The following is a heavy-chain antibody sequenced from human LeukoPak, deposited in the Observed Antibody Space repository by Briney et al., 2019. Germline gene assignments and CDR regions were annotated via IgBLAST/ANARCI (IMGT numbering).Heavy chain of an antibody. CDR3: AKGHTQDSSGYPNYYYMDV. V-gene: IGHV3-30*02. CDR1: GFTFSSYG. J-gene: IGHJ6*03. Sequence: GGSLRLSCAASGFTFSSYGMHWVRQAPGKGLEWVAFIRYDGSNKHYADSVKGRFTISRDNSKNTLYLQMNSLRAEDTAVYYCAKGHTQDSSGYPNYYYMDVWGKGTTVTISS. CDR2: IRYDGSNK. D-gene: IGHD3-22*01.